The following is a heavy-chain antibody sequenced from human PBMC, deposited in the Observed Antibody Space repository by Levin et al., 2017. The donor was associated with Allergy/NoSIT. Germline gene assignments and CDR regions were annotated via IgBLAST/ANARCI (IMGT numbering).Heavy chain of an antibody. D-gene: IGHD3-10*01. V-gene: IGHV3-21*01. J-gene: IGHJ6*02. Sequence: LSLTCAASGFTFSDFSIKWVRQAPGKGLEWVSSIGRSSGFIFYADSVRGRFTISRDNAKKSLFLQMSSLRVEDTAVYYCARVRHCPSGSCYSYGMDVWGLGTTVTVSS. CDR1: GFTFSDFS. CDR2: IGRSSGFI. CDR3: ARVRHCPSGSCYSYGMDV.